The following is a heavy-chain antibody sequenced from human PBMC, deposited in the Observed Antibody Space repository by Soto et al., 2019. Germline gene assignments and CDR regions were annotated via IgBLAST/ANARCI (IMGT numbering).Heavy chain of an antibody. J-gene: IGHJ2*01. Sequence: QVQLVQSGAEVKKPGSSVPVSCKASGGTFSSYTISWVRQAPGQGLEWMGGIIPIFGTANYAQKFQGRVTITADESTSTAYMELSSLRSEDTAVYYCARGNHRWLQLWYFDLWGRGTLVTVYS. D-gene: IGHD5-12*01. V-gene: IGHV1-69*12. CDR3: ARGNHRWLQLWYFDL. CDR2: IIPIFGTA. CDR1: GGTFSSYT.